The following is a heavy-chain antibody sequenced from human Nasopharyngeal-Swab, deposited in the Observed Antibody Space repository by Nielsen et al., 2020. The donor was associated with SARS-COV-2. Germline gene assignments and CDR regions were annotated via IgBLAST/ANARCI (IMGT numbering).Heavy chain of an antibody. V-gene: IGHV3-23*03. CDR2: IYSGGSST. D-gene: IGHD3-22*01. Sequence: GESLKISCAASGFTFSSYAMSWVRQAPGKGLEWVSVIYSGGSSTYYADSVKGRFTISRDNSKNTLYLQMNSLRAEDTAVYYCAKDRSLRGRITMIVVVITGAFDIWGQGTMVTVSS. CDR3: AKDRSLRGRITMIVVVITGAFDI. J-gene: IGHJ3*02. CDR1: GFTFSSYA.